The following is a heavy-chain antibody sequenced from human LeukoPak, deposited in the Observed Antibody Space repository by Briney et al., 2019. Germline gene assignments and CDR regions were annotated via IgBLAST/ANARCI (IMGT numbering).Heavy chain of an antibody. V-gene: IGHV3-21*01. CDR1: GFTFSCYS. D-gene: IGHD3-10*01. Sequence: AGSLRFSCAAYGFTFSCYSMNWVRQGPGNGLEWVSSISSSSSYIYYADSVKGRFTISRDSAKNSLYLQMNSLRAEDTAVYYCAGTNYYGSGSYSHDYWGQGTLVTVSS. CDR3: AGTNYYGSGSYSHDY. J-gene: IGHJ4*02. CDR2: ISSSSSYI.